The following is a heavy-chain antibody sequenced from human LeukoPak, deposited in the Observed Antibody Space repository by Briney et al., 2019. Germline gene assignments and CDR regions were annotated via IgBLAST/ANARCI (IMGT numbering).Heavy chain of an antibody. CDR1: GFTFSSYA. CDR2: ISGSGGST. D-gene: IGHD1-1*01. Sequence: GGSLRLSCAASGFTFSSYAMSWVRQAPGKGLEWVSAISGSGGSTYYADSVKGRFTISRDNSKNTLYLQMNSLRAEDTAVYYCAKTVYKPRRLTPLYYFDYWGQGTLVTVSS. J-gene: IGHJ4*02. V-gene: IGHV3-23*01. CDR3: AKTVYKPRRLTPLYYFDY.